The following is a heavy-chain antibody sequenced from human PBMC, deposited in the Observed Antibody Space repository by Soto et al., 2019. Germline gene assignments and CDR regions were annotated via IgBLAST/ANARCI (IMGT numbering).Heavy chain of an antibody. Sequence: QITLKESGPTLVKPTQTLTLTCTFSGFSLSTSGVGVGWIRQPPGKALEWLALIYWDDDKSYSPSLKRSLTITKQTYKNQVGLTMTNMDPVDTATSYCAPSSMRQQLPYFDYWVQGTLVTVSS. D-gene: IGHD6-13*01. CDR2: IYWDDDK. J-gene: IGHJ4*02. CDR3: APSSMRQQLPYFDY. V-gene: IGHV2-5*02. CDR1: GFSLSTSGVG.